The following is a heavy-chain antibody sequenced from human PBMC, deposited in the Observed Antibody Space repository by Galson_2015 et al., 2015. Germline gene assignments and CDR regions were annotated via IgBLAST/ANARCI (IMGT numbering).Heavy chain of an antibody. Sequence: SVKVSCKVSGYTLTELSMHWVRQAPGKGLEWMGGFDPEDGETIYAQKFQGRVTMTEDTSTDTAYMELSSPRSEDTAVYYCATGSMGLHLGELSPPFDYWGQGTLVTVSS. CDR1: GYTLTELS. CDR3: ATGSMGLHLGELSPPFDY. D-gene: IGHD3-16*02. J-gene: IGHJ4*02. V-gene: IGHV1-24*01. CDR2: FDPEDGET.